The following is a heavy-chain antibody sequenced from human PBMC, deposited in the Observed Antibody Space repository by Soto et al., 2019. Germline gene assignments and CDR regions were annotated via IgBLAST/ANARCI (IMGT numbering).Heavy chain of an antibody. Sequence: QVQLVQSGAEVKKPGSSVKVSCKASGGTFSSYTFSWVRQAPGQGLEWMGGIVPLFGTTNDAKIFQGRVTISADESTSTVNIELSSLRSEDSAMYYCARDGDVTPTRPRGAFYRWGQAPGITVTS. J-gene: IGHJ3*01. D-gene: IGHD6-6*01. CDR3: ARDGDVTPTRPRGAFYR. CDR1: GGTFSSYT. V-gene: IGHV1-69*01. CDR2: IVPLFGTT.